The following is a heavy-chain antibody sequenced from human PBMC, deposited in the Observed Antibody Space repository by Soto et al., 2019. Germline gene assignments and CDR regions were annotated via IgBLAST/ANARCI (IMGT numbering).Heavy chain of an antibody. Sequence: KESGPTVVRPTETLTLTCRFSGFSLTTSGVGVGWIRQSPGKAPEWLALIYWDDDKRYSASLKSRLNITKDTSKNQVVLTVSDLDPTDTATYYCAHRVLRTVFGLVTTTAIYFDFWGQGTPVAVSS. CDR1: GFSLTTSGVG. V-gene: IGHV2-5*02. CDR3: AHRVLRTVFGLVTTTAIYFDF. J-gene: IGHJ4*02. CDR2: IYWDDDK. D-gene: IGHD3-3*01.